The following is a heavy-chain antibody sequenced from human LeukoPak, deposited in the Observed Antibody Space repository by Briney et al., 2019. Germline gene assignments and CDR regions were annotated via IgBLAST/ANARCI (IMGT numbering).Heavy chain of an antibody. V-gene: IGHV4-30-2*01. Sequence: SQTLSLTCTVSGGSISSGGYYWSWIRQPPGKGLEWIGYIYHSGSTYYNPSLKSRVTISVDRSKNQFSLKLSSVTAADTAVYYCARSQGYSKSNYFDYWGQGTLVTVSP. CDR3: ARSQGYSKSNYFDY. D-gene: IGHD4-11*01. CDR1: GGSISSGGYY. J-gene: IGHJ4*02. CDR2: IYHSGST.